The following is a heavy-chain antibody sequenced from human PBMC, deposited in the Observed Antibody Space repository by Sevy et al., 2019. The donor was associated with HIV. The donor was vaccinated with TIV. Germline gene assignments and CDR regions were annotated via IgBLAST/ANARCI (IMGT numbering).Heavy chain of an antibody. J-gene: IGHJ4*02. CDR1: GGSISNYY. CDR3: ARHPPGSDSGWAPFDY. D-gene: IGHD6-19*01. V-gene: IGHV4-59*08. Sequence: SETLSLTCTVSGGSISNYYWSWIRQPPGKGLEWIGYIYYIGNTDYNPSLKSRVTISVDTSKNQFSLNLSSVTAADTAVYYCARHPPGSDSGWAPFDYWGQGTLVTVSS. CDR2: IYYIGNT.